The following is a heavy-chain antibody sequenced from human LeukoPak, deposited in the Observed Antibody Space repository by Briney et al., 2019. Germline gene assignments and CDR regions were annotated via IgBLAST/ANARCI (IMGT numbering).Heavy chain of an antibody. CDR2: ISNDGGGT. V-gene: IGHV3-23*01. J-gene: IGHJ5*02. D-gene: IGHD3-22*01. Sequence: GGSLRLSCAASGFTFNNYGLIWVGKAPGKGLEWVAAISNDGGGTMYAAFVEGRFTISRDNSKNTLFLQMNSLRAEDTALYYCAKGSSGYFADLWGQGTLVTVSS. CDR3: AKGSSGYFADL. CDR1: GFTFNNYG.